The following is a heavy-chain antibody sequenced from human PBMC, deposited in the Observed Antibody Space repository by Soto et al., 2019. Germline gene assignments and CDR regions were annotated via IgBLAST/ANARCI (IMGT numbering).Heavy chain of an antibody. CDR2: ISYDGSNK. J-gene: IGHJ5*02. D-gene: IGHD2-2*01. Sequence: QPGGSLRLSCAASGFTFSSYGMHWVRQAPGKGLEWVAVISYDGSNKYYADSVKGRFTISRDNSKNTLYLQMNSLRAEDTAVYYCAKLPGARTKRYCSSTSCYSLWFDPWGQGTLVTVSS. CDR1: GFTFSSYG. CDR3: AKLPGARTKRYCSSTSCYSLWFDP. V-gene: IGHV3-30*18.